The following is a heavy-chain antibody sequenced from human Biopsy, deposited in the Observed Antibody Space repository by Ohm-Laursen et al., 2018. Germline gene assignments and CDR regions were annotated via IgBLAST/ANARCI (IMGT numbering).Heavy chain of an antibody. D-gene: IGHD3-10*01. CDR1: GGYISHYY. CDR2: IYITGET. J-gene: IGHJ5*02. Sequence: SETLSLTCTVSGGYISHYYWTWIRQPAGQGLEWIGRIYITGETDYNPSLKSRVTMSVDSSKKQFSLKLKSVTAADTAIYYCARAPPLIRGVVESWFDPWGQGILVTVPS. V-gene: IGHV4-4*07. CDR3: ARAPPLIRGVVESWFDP.